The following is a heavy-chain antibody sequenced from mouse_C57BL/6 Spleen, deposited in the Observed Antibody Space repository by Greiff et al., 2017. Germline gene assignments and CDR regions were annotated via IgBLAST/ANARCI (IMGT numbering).Heavy chain of an antibody. CDR2: INPSSGYT. CDR1: GYTFTSYW. J-gene: IGHJ4*01. Sequence: VQLQQSGAELAKPGASVKLSCKASGYTFTSYWMHWVKQRPGQGLEWIGYINPSSGYTKYNQKFKDKATLTADKSSSTAYMQLSSLTYEDSAVYYCARRSDGYFYAMDYWGQGTSVTVSS. CDR3: ARRSDGYFYAMDY. D-gene: IGHD2-3*01. V-gene: IGHV1-7*01.